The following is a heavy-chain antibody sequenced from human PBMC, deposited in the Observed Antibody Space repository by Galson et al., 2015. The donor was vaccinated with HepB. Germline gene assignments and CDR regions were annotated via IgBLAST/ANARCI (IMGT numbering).Heavy chain of an antibody. J-gene: IGHJ4*02. CDR1: GFTFSSYS. V-gene: IGHV3-48*01. D-gene: IGHD3-3*02. Sequence: SLRLSCAASGFTFSSYSMNWVRQAPGKGLEWVSYISSSSSTIYYADSVKGRFTISRDNSKNTLYLQMNSLRAEDMAVYYCAKRGGIPIFGFDSWGQGTLVTVSS. CDR3: AKRGGIPIFGFDS. CDR2: ISSSSSTI.